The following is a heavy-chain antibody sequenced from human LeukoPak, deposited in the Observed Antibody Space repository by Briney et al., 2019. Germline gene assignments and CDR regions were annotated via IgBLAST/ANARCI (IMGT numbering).Heavy chain of an antibody. D-gene: IGHD6-25*01. Sequence: SETLSLTCTVSGGSISSSSYYWGWIRQPPGKGLEWIGSIYYSGSTYYNPSLKSRVTISVDTSKNQFSLKLSSVTAADTAVYYCARHDERLAAATTDYWGQGTLVTVSS. CDR3: ARHDERLAAATTDY. CDR2: IYYSGST. J-gene: IGHJ4*02. V-gene: IGHV4-39*01. CDR1: GGSISSSSYY.